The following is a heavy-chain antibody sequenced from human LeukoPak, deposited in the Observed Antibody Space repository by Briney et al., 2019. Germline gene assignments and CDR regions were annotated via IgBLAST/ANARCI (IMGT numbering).Heavy chain of an antibody. J-gene: IGHJ5*02. CDR1: GYTFSAYY. D-gene: IGHD5-24*01. CDR2: INPKSGDT. V-gene: IGHV1-2*02. Sequence: ASVKVSCKASGYTFSAYYVHWVRQAPGQGLEWMGWINPKSGDTNYAQKFQGRVTMTRDTSINTAYMELNRLRSEDTAMYYCARVGYGRWLQSRNWFDPWGQGTLVTVSS. CDR3: ARVGYGRWLQSRNWFDP.